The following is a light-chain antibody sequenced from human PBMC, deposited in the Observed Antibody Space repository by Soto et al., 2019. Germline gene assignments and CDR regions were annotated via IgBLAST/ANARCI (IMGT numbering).Light chain of an antibody. V-gene: IGLV2-18*02. J-gene: IGLJ2*01. Sequence: QSALTQPPSVSGSPGQSVTISCTGTSSDVGSYNRVSWYQQPPGTAPKLMIYDVSNRPSGVPDRFSGSKSGNTASLTISGLPAEDEADYYCSSYTSSSPLIFGGGTKVTVL. CDR1: SSDVGSYNR. CDR3: SSYTSSSPLI. CDR2: DVS.